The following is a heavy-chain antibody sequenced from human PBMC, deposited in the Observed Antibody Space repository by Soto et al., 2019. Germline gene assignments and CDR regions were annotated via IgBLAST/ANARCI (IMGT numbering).Heavy chain of an antibody. D-gene: IGHD1-26*01. V-gene: IGHV4-31*03. Sequence: SETLSLTCTVSGGSISSGGYYWSWIRQHPGKGLEWIGYIYYSGSTYYNPSLKSRVTISVDTSKNQFSLKLSSVTAADTAVYYCARDSVKVGADYWGQGTQVTVSS. CDR3: ARDSVKVGADY. CDR1: GGSISSGGYY. J-gene: IGHJ4*02. CDR2: IYYSGST.